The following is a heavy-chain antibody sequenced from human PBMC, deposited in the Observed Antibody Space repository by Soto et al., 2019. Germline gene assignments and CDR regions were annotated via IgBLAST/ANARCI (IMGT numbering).Heavy chain of an antibody. CDR2: TYYRSKWAS. J-gene: IGHJ5*02. CDR1: GDSVSSKNAA. D-gene: IGHD7-27*01. Sequence: QVQLQQSGPGLVKPSQTLSLTCAISGDSVSSKNAAWHWLRQSPSRGLEWLGRTYYRSKWASTYAVSVKSRITINPDTSKNQFSLQLRSVTPDDTAIYYCARTGDYLVDHWGQGTLVTVSS. V-gene: IGHV6-1*01. CDR3: ARTGDYLVDH.